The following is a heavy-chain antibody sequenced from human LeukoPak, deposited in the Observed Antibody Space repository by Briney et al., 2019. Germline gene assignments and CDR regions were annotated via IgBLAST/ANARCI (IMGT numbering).Heavy chain of an antibody. CDR3: ARQLPGVSSAFDI. V-gene: IGHV5-51*01. D-gene: IGHD5/OR15-5a*01. CDR1: GYSFTGYW. CDR2: VYPGDSDT. Sequence: GESLKISCKGSGYSFTGYWIGWVRQMPGKGLEWMGIVYPGDSDTRYSPSFQGQVTISADKSISTAYLQWSSLKASDTAMYYCARQLPGVSSAFDIWGQGTMVITVSS. J-gene: IGHJ3*02.